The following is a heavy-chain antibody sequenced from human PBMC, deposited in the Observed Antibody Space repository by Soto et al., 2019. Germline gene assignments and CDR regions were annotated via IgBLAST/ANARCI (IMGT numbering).Heavy chain of an antibody. V-gene: IGHV1-18*01. CDR2: ISAYNGNT. CDR1: GYTFTSYG. CDR3: ARVGGNQYNWNYGY. D-gene: IGHD1-7*01. J-gene: IGHJ4*02. Sequence: ASVQVSCKASGYTFTSYGISWVRQAPGQGLEWMGWISAYNGNTNYAQKLQGRVTMTPDTSTSTAYMELRILRPDDTAVYYCARVGGNQYNWNYGYWGQGTLVTV.